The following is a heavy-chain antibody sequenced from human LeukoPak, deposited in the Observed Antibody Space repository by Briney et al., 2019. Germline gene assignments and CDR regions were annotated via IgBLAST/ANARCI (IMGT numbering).Heavy chain of an antibody. D-gene: IGHD3-22*01. Sequence: PGGSLRLSCAASGFTFSSYAMSWVRQAPGKGLEWVSAISGSGGSTYYADSVKGRFTISRDNSKNTLYLQMNSLRAEDTAVYYCAKVDYYDSSGYYPVDYWGQGTLVTVSS. CDR1: GFTFSSYA. CDR3: AKVDYYDSSGYYPVDY. J-gene: IGHJ4*02. CDR2: ISGSGGST. V-gene: IGHV3-23*01.